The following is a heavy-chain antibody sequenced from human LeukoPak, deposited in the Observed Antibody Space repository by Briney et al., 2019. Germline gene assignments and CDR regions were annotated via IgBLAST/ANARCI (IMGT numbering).Heavy chain of an antibody. J-gene: IGHJ4*02. CDR3: TREDHSNYNY. D-gene: IGHD4-11*01. CDR2: IKQEGGET. Sequence: PGGSLRLSCAASGFHFSSYWMAWVRLAPGKGLEWVASIKQEGGETFYVDSVKGRFTISRDNAKNSLYLQMNSLRAEDTAVYYCTREDHSNYNYWGQGTLVTVSS. CDR1: GFHFSSYW. V-gene: IGHV3-7*01.